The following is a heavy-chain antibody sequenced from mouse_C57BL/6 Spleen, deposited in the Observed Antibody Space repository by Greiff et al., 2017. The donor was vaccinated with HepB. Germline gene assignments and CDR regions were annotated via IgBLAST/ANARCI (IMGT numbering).Heavy chain of an antibody. D-gene: IGHD2-4*01. V-gene: IGHV1-54*01. J-gene: IGHJ3*01. Sequence: QVHVKQSGAELVRPGTSVKVSCKASGYAFTNYLIEWVKQRPGQGLEWIGVINPGSGGTNYNEKFKGKATLTADKSTSTAYMQLSSLTSEDSAVYFCARSEDYDLWAYWGQGTLVTVSA. CDR1: GYAFTNYL. CDR2: INPGSGGT. CDR3: ARSEDYDLWAY.